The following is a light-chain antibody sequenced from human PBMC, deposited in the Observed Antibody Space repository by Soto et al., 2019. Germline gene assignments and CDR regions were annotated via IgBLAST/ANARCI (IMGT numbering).Light chain of an antibody. CDR2: AAS. V-gene: IGKV1-8*01. CDR1: QGISSY. Sequence: AIRMTQSPSSFSASTGDRVTITCRASQGISSYLAWYQQKPGKAPKLLIYAASTLQSGVPSRVRGSGSWTDFTLTISSLQSEDFATYYFQQYYSYSPWTFGQGTKVDIK. CDR3: QQYYSYSPWT. J-gene: IGKJ1*01.